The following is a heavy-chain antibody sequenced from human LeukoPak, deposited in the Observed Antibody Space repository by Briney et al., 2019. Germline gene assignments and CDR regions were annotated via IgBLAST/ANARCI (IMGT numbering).Heavy chain of an antibody. V-gene: IGHV3-9*01. CDR2: ICWNSGSI. J-gene: IGHJ3*02. CDR1: GFTFDDYA. CDR3: AKDFWQLVEYSRSAFDI. Sequence: GGSLRLSCAASGFTFDDYAMHWVRQAPGKGLEWVSGICWNSGSIGYADSVKGRFTISRDNAKNSLYLQMNSLRAEDTALYYCAKDFWQLVEYSRSAFDIWGQGTMVTVSS. D-gene: IGHD6-6*01.